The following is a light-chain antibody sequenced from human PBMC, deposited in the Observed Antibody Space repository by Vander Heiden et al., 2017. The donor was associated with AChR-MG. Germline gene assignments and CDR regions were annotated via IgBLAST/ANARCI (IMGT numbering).Light chain of an antibody. V-gene: IGLV1-40*01. J-gene: IGLJ3*02. Sequence: QSVLTQPPSVSGAPGQGVTIPCTGDSSNIGAGYDVHWYQQLPKAAPKLRIYGNDNRPSGVPDRFSGSKSGSSASLAITGLQADDEAVYYCQSYDSSLSGVFGGGTKLTVL. CDR3: QSYDSSLSGV. CDR2: GND. CDR1: SSNIGAGYD.